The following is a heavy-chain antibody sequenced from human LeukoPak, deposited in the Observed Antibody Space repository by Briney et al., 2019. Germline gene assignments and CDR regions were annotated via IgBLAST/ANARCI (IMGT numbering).Heavy chain of an antibody. Sequence: GGSLRLSCAASGFTFSGSGINWVRQAPGKGLEWVSYISSSSGTIYYADSVKSRFTISRDNAKNSLYLQMNSLSDEDTAVYYCARARPFGMDVWGQGTTVTVSS. V-gene: IGHV3-48*02. CDR1: GFTFSGSG. CDR3: ARARPFGMDV. CDR2: ISSSSGTI. J-gene: IGHJ6*02.